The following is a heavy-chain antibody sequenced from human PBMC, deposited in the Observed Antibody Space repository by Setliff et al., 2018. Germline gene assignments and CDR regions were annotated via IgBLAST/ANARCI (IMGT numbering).Heavy chain of an antibody. J-gene: IGHJ3*02. CDR3: ARCSGSYDAFDI. Sequence: SETLSLTCSVSGGPFTNTNNYWGWIRQPPGKGLEWIGEINHSGSTNYSPSLKSRVTISVDTSKNQFSLKLSSVTAADTAVYYCARCSGSYDAFDIWGQGTMVTV. V-gene: IGHV4-39*07. CDR1: GGPFTNTNNY. D-gene: IGHD1-26*01. CDR2: INHSGST.